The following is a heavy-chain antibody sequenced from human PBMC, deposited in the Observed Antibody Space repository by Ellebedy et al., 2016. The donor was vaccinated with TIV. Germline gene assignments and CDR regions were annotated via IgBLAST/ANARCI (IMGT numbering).Heavy chain of an antibody. J-gene: IGHJ4*02. CDR1: GFTFNIFA. CDR3: ARDVPEPGQGGWPPGYFFDL. Sequence: PGGSLRLSCTASGFTFNIFAMHWVRLTPDKGLEWLGVIMYDGTNRWSVDSLEGRFTISRDNAKNTVYLQMNSLRPEDTAMYYCARDVPEPGQGGWPPGYFFDLWGQGTLVTVSS. V-gene: IGHV3-30-3*01. D-gene: IGHD6-19*01. CDR2: IMYDGTNR.